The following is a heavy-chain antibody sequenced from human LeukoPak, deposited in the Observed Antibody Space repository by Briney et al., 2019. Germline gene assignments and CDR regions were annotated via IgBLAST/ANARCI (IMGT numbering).Heavy chain of an antibody. CDR3: ARAFYSSSWARRNYYRMDV. D-gene: IGHD6-13*01. Sequence: GGSLSLSCAASGFTFDNYGMSWVRQAPGKGLEWVSGINWNGGSTGYADSVTGRFTISRDNARNSLYLQMNSLRAEDAAFYYCARAFYSSSWARRNYYRMDVWGKGTTVTVSS. J-gene: IGHJ6*04. V-gene: IGHV3-20*04. CDR1: GFTFDNYG. CDR2: INWNGGST.